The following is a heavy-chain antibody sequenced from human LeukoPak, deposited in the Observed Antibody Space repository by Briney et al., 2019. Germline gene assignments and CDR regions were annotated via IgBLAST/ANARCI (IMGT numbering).Heavy chain of an antibody. CDR3: ATPSSGWFDC. D-gene: IGHD6-19*01. CDR1: GYIFTDYY. CDR2: VDPEDGET. Sequence: ASVKVSCKVSGYIFTDYYMHWVQRAPGKGLEWVGLVDPEDGETIYAEKFQGRVTITADTSTDTAYMELSSLRSEDTAVYYCATPSSGWFDCWGQGTLVTVSS. V-gene: IGHV1-69-2*01. J-gene: IGHJ4*02.